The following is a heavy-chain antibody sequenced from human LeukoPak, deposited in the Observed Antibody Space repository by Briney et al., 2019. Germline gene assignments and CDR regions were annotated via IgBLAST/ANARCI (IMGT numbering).Heavy chain of an antibody. CDR1: GLTFSSYA. D-gene: IGHD6-6*01. V-gene: IGHV3-64D*06. Sequence: PGGSLRLSCSASGLTFSSYAMHWVRQAPGKGLEYVSVISSNGGNTYYGDSVKGRFTISRDNSKDTLFLQMSSLRAEDTAVYYCARDLSIAARGGIWGQGTMVTVSS. J-gene: IGHJ3*02. CDR2: ISSNGGNT. CDR3: ARDLSIAARGGI.